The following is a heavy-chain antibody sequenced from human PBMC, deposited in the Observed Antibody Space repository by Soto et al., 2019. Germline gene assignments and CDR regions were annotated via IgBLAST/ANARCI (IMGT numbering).Heavy chain of an antibody. V-gene: IGHV3-48*02. CDR3: APTPLGRGY. CDR2: ISGSSNTI. CDR1: GFTFSGYG. D-gene: IGHD2-15*01. J-gene: IGHJ4*02. Sequence: EVQLVESGGGLVQPGGSLRLSCAVSGFTFSGYGMNWVRQAPGKGLEWVSYISGSSNTIYYADSVKGRFTVSRDNAKNSLYLQMNSLRDEDTAVYYCAPTPLGRGYWGQGTLVTVSS.